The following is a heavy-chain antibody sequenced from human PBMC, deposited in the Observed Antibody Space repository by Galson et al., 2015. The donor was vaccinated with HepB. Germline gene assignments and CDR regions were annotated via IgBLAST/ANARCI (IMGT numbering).Heavy chain of an antibody. CDR2: ISSSSSYI. Sequence: SLRLSCAASGFTFSSYSMNWVRQAPGKGLEWVSSISSSSSYIYYADSVKGRFTISRDNAKNSLYLQMNSLRAEDTAVYYCARAENWGRGGYFDYWGQGTLVTVSS. D-gene: IGHD7-27*01. V-gene: IGHV3-21*01. CDR3: ARAENWGRGGYFDY. CDR1: GFTFSSYS. J-gene: IGHJ4*02.